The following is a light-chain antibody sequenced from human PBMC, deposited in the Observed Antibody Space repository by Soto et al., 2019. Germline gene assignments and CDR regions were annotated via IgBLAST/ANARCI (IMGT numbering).Light chain of an antibody. CDR3: QQYGSSPLT. Sequence: EIVLTQSPGTLSLSPGERAPLSCRASQSISRNYLAWYHQKPGQAPRLIIYGASNRATGIPDRFSGSGSGTDFTLTISRLEPEDFAVYYCQQYGSSPLTFGGGAKGEIK. J-gene: IGKJ4*01. CDR2: GAS. V-gene: IGKV3-20*01. CDR1: QSISRNY.